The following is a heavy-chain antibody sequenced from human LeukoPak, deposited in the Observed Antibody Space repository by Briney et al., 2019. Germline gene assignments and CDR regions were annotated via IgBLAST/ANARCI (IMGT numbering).Heavy chain of an antibody. CDR1: GGTFSSYA. CDR2: IIPIFGTA. J-gene: IGHJ6*02. D-gene: IGHD2-2*01. V-gene: IGHV1-69*13. CDR3: ASRYCSSTSCYYYYGMDV. Sequence: SVKVSCKASGGTFSSYAISWVRQAPGQGLEWMGGIIPIFGTANYAQKFQGRVTITADESTSTVYMELSSLRSEDTAVYYCASRYCSSTSCYYYYGMDVWGQGTTVTVSS.